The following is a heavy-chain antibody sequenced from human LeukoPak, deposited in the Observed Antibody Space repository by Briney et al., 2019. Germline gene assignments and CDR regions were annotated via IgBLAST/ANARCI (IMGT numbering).Heavy chain of an antibody. CDR1: GYTFTSYY. D-gene: IGHD6-19*01. V-gene: IGHV1-46*01. Sequence: ASVRVSCKAPGYTFTSYYMHWVRQAPGQGLEWMGIINPSGGSTSYAQKFQGRVTMTRDTSTSTVYMELSSLRSEDTAVYYCARIIAVAQTSDYWGQGTLVTVSS. J-gene: IGHJ4*02. CDR3: ARIIAVAQTSDY. CDR2: INPSGGST.